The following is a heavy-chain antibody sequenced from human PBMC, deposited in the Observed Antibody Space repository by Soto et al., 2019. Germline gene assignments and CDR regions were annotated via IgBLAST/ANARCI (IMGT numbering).Heavy chain of an antibody. Sequence: PGGSLRLSCAASGFTFSSYAMSWVRQAPGKGLEWVSAISGSGGSTYYADSVKGRFTISRDNSKNTLYLQMNSLRAEDTAVYYCAKPGSGSGSGGYYYYGMDVWGQGTTVTVSS. V-gene: IGHV3-23*01. CDR1: GFTFSSYA. CDR2: ISGSGGST. D-gene: IGHD3-10*01. CDR3: AKPGSGSGSGGYYYYGMDV. J-gene: IGHJ6*02.